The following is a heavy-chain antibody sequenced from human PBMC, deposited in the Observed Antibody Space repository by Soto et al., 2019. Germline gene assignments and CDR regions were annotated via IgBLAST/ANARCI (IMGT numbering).Heavy chain of an antibody. V-gene: IGHV1-46*01. J-gene: IGHJ6*03. CDR2: INPSGGST. Sequence: ASVKVSCKASGYTFTSYYMHWVRQAPGQGLEWVGIINPSGGSTSYAQKFQGRVTMTRDTSTSTVYMELSSLRSEDTAVYYCDYGSGSYKLYYYYMDVWGKGTTVTVSS. CDR3: DYGSGSYKLYYYYMDV. D-gene: IGHD3-10*01. CDR1: GYTFTSYY.